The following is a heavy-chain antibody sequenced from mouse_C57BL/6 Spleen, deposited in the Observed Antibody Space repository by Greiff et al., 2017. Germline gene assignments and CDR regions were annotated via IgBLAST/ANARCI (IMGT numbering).Heavy chain of an antibody. J-gene: IGHJ3*01. CDR2: IDPENGDT. Sequence: VQLQQSGAELVRPGASVKLSCTASGFNIKDDYMHWVKQRPEQGLEWIGWIDPENGDTEYASKFQGKATITADTSSNTAYLQLSSLTSEDPAVYYCTVYYYGSPWFAYWGQGTLVTVSA. V-gene: IGHV14-4*01. CDR3: TVYYYGSPWFAY. D-gene: IGHD1-1*01. CDR1: GFNIKDDY.